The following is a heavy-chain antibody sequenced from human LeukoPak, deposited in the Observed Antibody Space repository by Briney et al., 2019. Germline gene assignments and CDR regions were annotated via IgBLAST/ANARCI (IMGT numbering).Heavy chain of an antibody. CDR3: ARGGYSSSWYEFDP. V-gene: IGHV3-30*01. CDR2: ISYDGSNK. D-gene: IGHD6-13*01. Sequence: GGSLRLSCAASGFTFSSYAMPWVRQAPGKGLEWVAVISYDGSNKYYADSVKGRFTISRDNSKNTLYLQMNSLRAEDTAVYYCARGGYSSSWYEFDPWGQGTLVTVSS. CDR1: GFTFSSYA. J-gene: IGHJ5*02.